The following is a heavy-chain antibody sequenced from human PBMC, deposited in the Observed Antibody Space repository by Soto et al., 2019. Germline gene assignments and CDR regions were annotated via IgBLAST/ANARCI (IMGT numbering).Heavy chain of an antibody. D-gene: IGHD2-2*01. CDR1: GFTFSSYA. J-gene: IGHJ6*04. Sequence: GGSLRLSCAASGFTFSSYAMSWVRQAPGKGLEWVSAISGSGGSTYYADSVKGRFTISRDNSKNTLYLQMNSLRAEDTAVYYFSKGAAALSMGLMDVWGTGTTVTGSS. V-gene: IGHV3-23*01. CDR2: ISGSGGST. CDR3: SKGAAALSMGLMDV.